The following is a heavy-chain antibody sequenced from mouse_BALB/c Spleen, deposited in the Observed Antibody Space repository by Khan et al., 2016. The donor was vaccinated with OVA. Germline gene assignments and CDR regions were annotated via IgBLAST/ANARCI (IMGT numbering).Heavy chain of an antibody. Sequence: EVELVESGGGLVKPGVSLKLSCAASGFTFNIYAMSWVRQSPEKRLEWVASISSGYSTYYPDSVKGRFTISRDNARNILYLQMSSLRSEDTAMYYCTREIYGSNYGWFAYWGLGTLVTVSA. CDR1: GFTFNIYA. CDR3: TREIYGSNYGWFAY. V-gene: IGHV5-6-5*01. CDR2: ISSGYST. J-gene: IGHJ3*01. D-gene: IGHD1-1*01.